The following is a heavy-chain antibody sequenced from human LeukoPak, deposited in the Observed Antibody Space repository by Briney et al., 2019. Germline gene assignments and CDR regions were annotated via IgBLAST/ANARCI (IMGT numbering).Heavy chain of an antibody. D-gene: IGHD4-17*01. CDR3: ARHLGYSDTRDAFDI. CDR2: IYPGDSDT. J-gene: IGHJ3*02. CDR1: GYSFTSYW. Sequence: GESLKISCKGSGYSFTSYWIGWVRQMPGKGLEWMGIIYPGDSDTRYSPSFQGQVTISADKSISTAYLQWSSLKASDTAMYYCARHLGYSDTRDAFDIWGQGTMVTVSS. V-gene: IGHV5-51*01.